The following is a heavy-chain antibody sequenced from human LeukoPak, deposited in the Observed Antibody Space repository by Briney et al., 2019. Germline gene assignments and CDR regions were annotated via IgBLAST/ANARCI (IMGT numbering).Heavy chain of an antibody. V-gene: IGHV3-74*01. CDR3: AIGARSSAFDN. J-gene: IGHJ3*02. CDR1: GFTFSSYW. Sequence: AGGSLRLSCAASGFTFSSYWMHWVRQAPGKGLVWVSRISSDGSSTTYADSVKGRFTISRDNSKNTLYLEMNSLRAEDTAVYYCAIGARSSAFDNWGQGTMVTVSS. CDR2: ISSDGSST.